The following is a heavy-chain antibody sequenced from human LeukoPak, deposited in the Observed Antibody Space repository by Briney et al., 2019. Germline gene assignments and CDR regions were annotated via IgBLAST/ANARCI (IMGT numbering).Heavy chain of an antibody. CDR1: GGTFSSYA. Sequence: SVKVSCKASGGTFSSYAISWVRQATGQGLEWMGGIIPIFGTANYAQKFQGRVTITADESTSTAYMELSSLRSEDTAVYYCARVQLRGYSYGSWFYYGMDVWGQGTTVTVSS. D-gene: IGHD5-18*01. V-gene: IGHV1-69*13. CDR2: IIPIFGTA. CDR3: ARVQLRGYSYGSWFYYGMDV. J-gene: IGHJ6*02.